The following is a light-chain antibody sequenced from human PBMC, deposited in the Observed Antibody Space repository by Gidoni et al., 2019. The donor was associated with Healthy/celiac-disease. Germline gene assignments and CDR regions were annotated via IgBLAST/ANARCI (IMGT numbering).Light chain of an antibody. J-gene: IGKJ2*01. CDR3: QQYYSTPYT. CDR2: WAS. CDR1: QSVLYSSNNKNY. V-gene: IGKV4-1*01. Sequence: DIVMPPSPDSLAVSLGERATINCKSSQSVLYSSNNKNYLSWYQQKPGQPPKLLIYWASTRESGVPDRCSGSGSGTDFTLTISSLQAEDVAVYYCQQYYSTPYTFGQGTKLEIK.